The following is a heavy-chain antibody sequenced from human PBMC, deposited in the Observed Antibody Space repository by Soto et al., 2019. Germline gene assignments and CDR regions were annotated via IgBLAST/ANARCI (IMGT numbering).Heavy chain of an antibody. V-gene: IGHV1-3*01. CDR3: ARLRYGVDWYFDL. CDR1: GYTFTSYA. D-gene: IGHD4-17*01. CDR2: INAGNGNT. Sequence: GASVKVSCKASGYTFTSYAMHWVRQAPGQRLEWMGWINAGNGNTKYSQKFQGTFTISRDDSRSIAYLQVTSLKTEDTGVYYCARLRYGVDWYFDLWGRGTLVTVSS. J-gene: IGHJ2*01.